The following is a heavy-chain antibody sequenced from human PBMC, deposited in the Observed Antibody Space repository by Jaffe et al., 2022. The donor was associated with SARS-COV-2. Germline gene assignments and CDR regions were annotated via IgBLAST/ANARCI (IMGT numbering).Heavy chain of an antibody. V-gene: IGHV3-72*01. CDR3: TRSYSSVVRGTAY. Sequence: EVQLVESGGNLVQPGGSLRLSCTASGFIFSDHYMDWVRQAPGKGLEWVGRSGNKANSYTTQYAASVKGRFTISRDDSKNSLFLQMNSLNTDDTAVYYCTRSYSSVVRGTAYWGQGTLVTVSS. D-gene: IGHD6-19*01. J-gene: IGHJ4*02. CDR1: GFIFSDHY. CDR2: SGNKANSYTT.